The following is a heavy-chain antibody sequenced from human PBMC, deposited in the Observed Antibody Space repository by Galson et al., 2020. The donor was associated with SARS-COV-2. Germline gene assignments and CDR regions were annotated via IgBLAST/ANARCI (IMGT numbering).Heavy chain of an antibody. J-gene: IGHJ2*01. CDR3: ARQGVNMIVLVTVPGWFFDL. CDR1: GGSISSRDYY. V-gene: IGHV4-30-4*08. CDR2: IYYTGST. D-gene: IGHD3-22*01. Sequence: SETLSLTCTVSGGSISSRDYYWSWIRQPPGKGLEWIGYIYYTGSTSYNPSLKSRVNISLDTSRNQFSLTLHSVTAADTALYYCARQGVNMIVLVTVPGWFFDLWGRGTLVSVSS.